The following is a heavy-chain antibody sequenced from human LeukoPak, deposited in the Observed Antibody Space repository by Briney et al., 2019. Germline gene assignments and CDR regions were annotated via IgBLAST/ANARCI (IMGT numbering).Heavy chain of an antibody. V-gene: IGHV4-59*01. J-gene: IGHJ6*02. Sequence: PSETLSLTCTVSGGSISSYYWSWIRQPPGKGLEWIGYIYYSGSTNYNPSLKSRVTISVDTSKNQFSLKLSFVTAADTAVYYCARVTSSWYGMTYYYYGMDVWGQGTTVTVSS. CDR2: IYYSGST. D-gene: IGHD6-13*01. CDR1: GGSISSYY. CDR3: ARVTSSWYGMTYYYYGMDV.